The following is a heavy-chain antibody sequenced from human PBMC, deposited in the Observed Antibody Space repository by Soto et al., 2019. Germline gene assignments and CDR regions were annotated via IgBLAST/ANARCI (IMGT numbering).Heavy chain of an antibody. CDR2: TYYRSKWYN. CDR3: ARDPAGYSYGREAPWFDP. Sequence: SQTLSLTCAISRDSVSSNSAAWNWIRQSPSRGLEWLGRTYYRSKWYNDYAVSVKSRITINPDTSKKQFSLQLNSVTPEDTALYYCARDPAGYSYGREAPWFDPWGQGTLVTVSS. CDR1: RDSVSSNSAA. V-gene: IGHV6-1*01. D-gene: IGHD5-18*01. J-gene: IGHJ5*02.